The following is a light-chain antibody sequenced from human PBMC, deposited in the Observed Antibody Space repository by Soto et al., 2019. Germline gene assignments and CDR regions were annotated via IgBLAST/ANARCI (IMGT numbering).Light chain of an antibody. CDR2: DAS. CDR3: QQCHDFPNT. Sequence: DIQVTQSPSSLSASVGDRVTITCQTSQAISHYLNWYQQKPGKAPKLLIYDASNLQMGVPSRFSGSGFGTDFSLTISTLQPEDFATYYCQQCHDFPNTFGGGTKVEI. J-gene: IGKJ4*01. CDR1: QAISHY. V-gene: IGKV1-33*01.